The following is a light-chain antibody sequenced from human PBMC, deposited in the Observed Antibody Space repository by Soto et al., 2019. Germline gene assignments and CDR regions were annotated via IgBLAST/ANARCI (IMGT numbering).Light chain of an antibody. CDR2: QDT. CDR3: QAWDRATGV. Sequence: SYELTQPPSVSVSPGQTASITCYGDKLGDKYACWYQQKAGQSPVLVIYQDTKRPSGIPERFSGSNSGNTATLTISGTQAMDEADYYCQAWDRATGVFGPGTKVTVL. V-gene: IGLV3-1*01. CDR1: KLGDKY. J-gene: IGLJ1*01.